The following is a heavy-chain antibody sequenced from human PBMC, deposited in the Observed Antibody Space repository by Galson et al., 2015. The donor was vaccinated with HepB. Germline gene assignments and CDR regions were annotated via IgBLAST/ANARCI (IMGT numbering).Heavy chain of an antibody. CDR1: GFTSSSYT. V-gene: IGHV3-23*01. Sequence: SLRLSCAASGFTSSSYTMNWVRQAPGKGLEWVSRISGSGYSTSYADSVKGRFSISRDNSKNTLFLQMNSLRVEDTAVYYCAKDTRFYGSGTYYNDYWGQGTLVTVSS. J-gene: IGHJ4*02. CDR2: ISGSGYST. D-gene: IGHD3-10*01. CDR3: AKDTRFYGSGTYYNDY.